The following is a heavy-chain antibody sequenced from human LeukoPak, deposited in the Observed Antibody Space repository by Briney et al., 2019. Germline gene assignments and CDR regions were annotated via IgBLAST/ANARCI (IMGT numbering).Heavy chain of an antibody. CDR2: ISYDGSNK. V-gene: IGHV3-30-3*01. CDR3: ARDYGWAPFDY. J-gene: IGHJ4*02. D-gene: IGHD3-10*01. CDR1: GFTFSSYA. Sequence: GGSLRLSCAASGFTFSSYAMHWVRQAPGKGLEWVAVISYDGSNKYYADSVKGRFTISRDNAKNSLYLQMNSLRAEDTAVYYCARDYGWAPFDYWGRGTLVTVSS.